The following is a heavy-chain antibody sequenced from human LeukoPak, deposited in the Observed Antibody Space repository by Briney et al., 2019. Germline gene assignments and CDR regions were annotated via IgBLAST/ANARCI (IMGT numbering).Heavy chain of an antibody. CDR3: ARVFPTYYYDSSGAYFDY. CDR1: GGTFSSYA. Sequence: SVKVSCKASGGTFSSYAISWVRQAPGQGLEWMRGIIPIFGTANYAQKFQGRVTITADESTSTAYMELSSLRSEDTAVYYCARVFPTYYYDSSGAYFDYWGQGTLVTVSS. D-gene: IGHD3-22*01. J-gene: IGHJ4*02. CDR2: IIPIFGTA. V-gene: IGHV1-69*01.